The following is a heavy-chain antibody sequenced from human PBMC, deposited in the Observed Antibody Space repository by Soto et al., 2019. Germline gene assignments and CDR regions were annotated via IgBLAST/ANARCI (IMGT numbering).Heavy chain of an antibody. J-gene: IGHJ5*02. V-gene: IGHV1-24*01. Sequence: GASVKVSCKVSGYTLTELSMHWVRQAPGKGLEWMGGFDPEDGETIYAQKFQGRVTMTEDTSTDTAYMELSSLRSEDTAVYYCAKGDVADCTNGVCLTNWFVPWGQGTLVTVSS. CDR3: AKGDVADCTNGVCLTNWFVP. D-gene: IGHD2-8*01. CDR2: FDPEDGET. CDR1: GYTLTELS.